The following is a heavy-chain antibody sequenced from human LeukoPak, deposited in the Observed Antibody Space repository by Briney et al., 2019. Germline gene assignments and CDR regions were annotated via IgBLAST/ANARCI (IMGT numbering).Heavy chain of an antibody. CDR3: ARGRYSGSYLLDY. Sequence: PGGSLRLSCAASGFTFSSYSMSWVRQGPGKGLEWVSSISSSSTYKYYAGSVKGRFTISRDKAKNSLYLQMNSLRAEDTALYYCARGRYSGSYLLDYWGQGTLVTVSS. J-gene: IGHJ4*02. CDR2: ISSSSTYK. D-gene: IGHD1-26*01. V-gene: IGHV3-21*01. CDR1: GFTFSSYS.